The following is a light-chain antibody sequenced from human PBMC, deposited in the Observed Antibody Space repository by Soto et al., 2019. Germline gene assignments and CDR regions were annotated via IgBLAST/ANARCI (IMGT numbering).Light chain of an antibody. Sequence: NFMLTQPHSVSESPGKTVTISCTRSSGSIASNYVPWYQQRPGSAPTTVIYEDNQRPSGVPDRFSGSIDSSSNSASLTISGLKNEDEAYYYCQSYDSSTVVFGGGTKLTVL. V-gene: IGLV6-57*04. CDR2: EDN. CDR3: QSYDSSTVV. J-gene: IGLJ2*01. CDR1: SGSIASNY.